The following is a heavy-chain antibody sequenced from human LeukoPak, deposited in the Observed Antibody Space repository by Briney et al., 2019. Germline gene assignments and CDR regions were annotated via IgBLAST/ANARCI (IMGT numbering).Heavy chain of an antibody. Sequence: GGTLRLSCAASGFTFSSYGMSWVRQAPGKGLEWLSEITGSGDTTDYADSVKGRLTISRDNLKNTLYLQINSLRAEDTAVYYCAKHPTRSYDFWSGYFILWGQGTLVAVSS. J-gene: IGHJ4*02. CDR1: GFTFSSYG. D-gene: IGHD3-3*01. V-gene: IGHV3-23*01. CDR2: ITGSGDTT. CDR3: AKHPTRSYDFWSGYFIL.